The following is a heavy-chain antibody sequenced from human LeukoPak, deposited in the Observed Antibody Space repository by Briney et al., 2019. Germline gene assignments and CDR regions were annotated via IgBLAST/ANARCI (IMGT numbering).Heavy chain of an antibody. CDR1: GFTFSSYW. Sequence: GGSLRLSCAASGFTFSSYWMSWVRQAPGKGLQWVANINQDASEKYYVESVKGRFAISRDNAKSSLYLQMNSLRAEDTAVYYCASYYYGSGTSLGYWGQGTLVTVSS. V-gene: IGHV3-7*01. CDR3: ASYYYGSGTSLGY. D-gene: IGHD3-10*01. J-gene: IGHJ4*02. CDR2: INQDASEK.